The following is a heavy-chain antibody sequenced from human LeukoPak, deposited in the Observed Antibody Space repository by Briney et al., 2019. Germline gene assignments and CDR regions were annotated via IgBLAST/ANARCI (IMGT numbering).Heavy chain of an antibody. J-gene: IGHJ6*03. V-gene: IGHV3-48*04. CDR1: GFTFSSYW. D-gene: IGHD4-17*01. Sequence: GGSLRLSCAASGFTFSSYWMSWVRQAPGKGLEWVSYISSSGSTIYYADSVKGRFTISRDNAKNSLYLQMNSLRAEDTAVYYCARDGRYGYYYYYYMDVWGKGTTVTISS. CDR2: ISSSGSTI. CDR3: ARDGRYGYYYYYYMDV.